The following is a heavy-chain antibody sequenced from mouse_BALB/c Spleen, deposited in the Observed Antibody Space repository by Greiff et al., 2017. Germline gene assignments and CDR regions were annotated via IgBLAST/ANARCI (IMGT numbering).Heavy chain of an antibody. CDR1: GYSFTSYW. J-gene: IGHJ3*01. Sequence: EVQLQQSGTGLARPGASVKMSCKASGYSFTSYWMHWVKQRPGQGLEWIGAIYPGNSDTSYNQKFKGKAKLTAVTSASTAYMELSSLTNEDSAVYYCTRGDYYGSRSWFAYWGQGTLVTVSA. CDR2: IYPGNSDT. CDR3: TRGDYYGSRSWFAY. V-gene: IGHV1-5*01. D-gene: IGHD1-1*01.